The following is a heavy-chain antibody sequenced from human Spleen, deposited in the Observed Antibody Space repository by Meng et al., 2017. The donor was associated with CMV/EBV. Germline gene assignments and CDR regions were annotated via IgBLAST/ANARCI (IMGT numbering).Heavy chain of an antibody. D-gene: IGHD3-3*01. V-gene: IGHV4-34*01. CDR2: IDHSGST. J-gene: IGHJ5*02. Sequence: SETLSLTCAVYGGSISGHYWSWIRQPPGKGLEWIGEIDHSGSTNYKASLKSRVTISVDTSKKQFSLKLSSVTAADTAVYYCARTLEGGRFDPWGQGTLVTVSS. CDR1: GGSISGHY. CDR3: ARTLEGGRFDP.